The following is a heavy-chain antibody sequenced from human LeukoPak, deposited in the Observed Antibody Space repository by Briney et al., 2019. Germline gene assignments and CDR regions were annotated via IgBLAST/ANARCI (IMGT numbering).Heavy chain of an antibody. Sequence: ASVKVSCTASGYTFINHAIHWVRQAPGQRLEWMGWINIGNGNTKYSQNFQGRITITRDTSATTAYMDLSSLRSEDTAMYYCARRLGRSFDYWGQGTLVTVSS. CDR3: ARRLGRSFDY. CDR2: INIGNGNT. J-gene: IGHJ4*02. CDR1: GYTFINHA. V-gene: IGHV1-3*04. D-gene: IGHD2-21*01.